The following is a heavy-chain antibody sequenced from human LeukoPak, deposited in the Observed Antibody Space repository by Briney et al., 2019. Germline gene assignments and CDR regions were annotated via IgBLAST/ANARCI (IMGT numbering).Heavy chain of an antibody. V-gene: IGHV3-23*01. J-gene: IGHJ3*02. CDR3: ARTVVDAFDI. CDR1: GFTFSNYA. D-gene: IGHD1-1*01. CDR2: ISGSGSST. Sequence: PGGSLRLSCAASGFTFSNYAMTWVRQAPGKGLEWVSGISGSGSSTYCADSVKGRFTISRDNAKNSLYLQMNSLRDEDTAVYYCARTVVDAFDIWGQGTMVTVSS.